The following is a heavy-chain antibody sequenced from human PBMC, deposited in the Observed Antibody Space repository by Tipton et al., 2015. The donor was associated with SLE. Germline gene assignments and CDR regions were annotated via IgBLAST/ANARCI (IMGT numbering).Heavy chain of an antibody. CDR1: GGSVSSYY. J-gene: IGHJ5*02. Sequence: TLSLTCTVSGGSVSSYYWSWIRQPPGKGLEWIGYIYTSGSTNYNPSLKSRVTISVDTSKNQFSLKLSSVTAADTAVYYCARGKLSGASWFDPWGQGTLVTVSS. CDR2: IYTSGST. V-gene: IGHV4-4*09. D-gene: IGHD7-27*01. CDR3: ARGKLSGASWFDP.